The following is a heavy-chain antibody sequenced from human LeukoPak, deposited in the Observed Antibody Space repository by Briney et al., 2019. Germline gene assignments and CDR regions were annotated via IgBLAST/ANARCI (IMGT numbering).Heavy chain of an antibody. D-gene: IGHD3-10*01. Sequence: GGSLRLSCAASGFTFSNAWMSWVRQAPGKGLEWVGRIKSKTDGGTTDYAAPVKGRFTISRDDSKNTLYLQMNSLKTEDTAIYYCTKTYYYGSGSLDYWGQGTLVTVSS. CDR3: TKTYYYGSGSLDY. CDR1: GFTFSNAW. V-gene: IGHV3-15*01. J-gene: IGHJ4*02. CDR2: IKSKTDGGTT.